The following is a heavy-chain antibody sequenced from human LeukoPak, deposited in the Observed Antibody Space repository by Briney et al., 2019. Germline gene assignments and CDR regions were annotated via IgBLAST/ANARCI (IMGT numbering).Heavy chain of an antibody. CDR1: GFTSSSYG. CDR2: ISYDGSNK. CDR3: AKQRASSTSGLDY. V-gene: IGHV3-30*18. Sequence: HPGGSLRLSCAASGFTSSSYGMHWVRQAPGKGLEWVAVISYDGSNKYYADSVKGRFTISRDNSKDTLYLQMNSLRAEDTAVYYCAKQRASSTSGLDYWGQGTLVTVSS. D-gene: IGHD2-2*01. J-gene: IGHJ4*02.